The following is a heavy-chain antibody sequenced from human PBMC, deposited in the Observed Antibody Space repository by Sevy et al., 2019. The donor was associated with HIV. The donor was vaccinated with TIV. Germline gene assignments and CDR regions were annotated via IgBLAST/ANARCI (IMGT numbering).Heavy chain of an antibody. D-gene: IGHD3-10*01. J-gene: IGHJ4*02. CDR2: INPNNGGT. V-gene: IGHV1-2*02. Sequence: ASVKVSCRDSGYTFTDYYLQWVRQDPGQGLEWMGWINPNNGGTEYAQRFQGRDAMTRDTSISTVYMELSRLRSDDTAVYYCARASHVSGSYTNDYWGQGTLVTVSS. CDR3: ARASHVSGSYTNDY. CDR1: GYTFTDYY.